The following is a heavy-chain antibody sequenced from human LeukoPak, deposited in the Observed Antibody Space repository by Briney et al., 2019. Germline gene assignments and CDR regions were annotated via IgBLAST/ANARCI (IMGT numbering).Heavy chain of an antibody. D-gene: IGHD1-26*01. Sequence: SETLSLTCTVSGGSIRSYYWSWIRQPPGKALEWIGYNYYSGSTKYNPSLKSRATISVDTSKNQFSLKLSSVTAADTAVYYCASGSYYFDYWGQGTLVTVSS. CDR3: ASGSYYFDY. CDR2: NYYSGST. CDR1: GGSIRSYY. V-gene: IGHV4-59*08. J-gene: IGHJ4*02.